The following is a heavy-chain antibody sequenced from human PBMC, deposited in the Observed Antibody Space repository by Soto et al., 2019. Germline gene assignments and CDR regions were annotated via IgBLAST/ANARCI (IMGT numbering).Heavy chain of an antibody. V-gene: IGHV3-15*01. D-gene: IGHD2-2*01. CDR3: ATVYCATTSCYAPFDY. CDR2: IKTNSDGGTV. J-gene: IGHJ4*02. Sequence: GGSLRLSCAASGFTFSNAWMSWVRQAPGKGLEWIGRIKTNSDGGTVDYASPVKGRFTVSRDDSKSMLYLDLNSLKTEDTGVYFCATVYCATTSCYAPFDYWGKGTLVTVSS. CDR1: GFTFSNAW.